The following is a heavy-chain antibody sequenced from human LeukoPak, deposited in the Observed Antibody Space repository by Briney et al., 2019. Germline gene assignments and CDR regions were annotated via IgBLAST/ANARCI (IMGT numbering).Heavy chain of an antibody. Sequence: GGSLRLSCAASGFTFSSDWMTWVRQAPGKGLEWVATIKQDGSDKYYVDSVKGRLTISRDNAKNSLYLQMNSLTADDTAAYYCASGSSRFLTNWGQGTLVTVSS. V-gene: IGHV3-7*05. CDR3: ASGSSRFLTN. D-gene: IGHD3-3*01. J-gene: IGHJ4*02. CDR2: IKQDGSDK. CDR1: GFTFSSDW.